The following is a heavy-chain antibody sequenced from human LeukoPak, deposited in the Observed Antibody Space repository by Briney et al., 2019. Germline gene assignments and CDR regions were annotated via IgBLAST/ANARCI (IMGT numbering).Heavy chain of an antibody. Sequence: PSETLSLTCTVSGGSISSGSYYWSWIRQPPGKGLEWIGYIHFIGDTYYNPSLKSRVTISVDTSKNQFSLKLSTVTAADTAVYYCARVPRFSSDRIEYRIFDYWGQGTLVTVSS. CDR2: IHFIGDT. CDR1: GGSISSGSYY. D-gene: IGHD6-19*01. CDR3: ARVPRFSSDRIEYRIFDY. V-gene: IGHV4-30-4*01. J-gene: IGHJ4*02.